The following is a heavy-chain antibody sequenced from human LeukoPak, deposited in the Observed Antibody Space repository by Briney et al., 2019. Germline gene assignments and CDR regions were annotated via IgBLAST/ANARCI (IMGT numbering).Heavy chain of an antibody. J-gene: IGHJ4*02. D-gene: IGHD6-19*01. V-gene: IGHV3-64D*06. CDR1: GFTFNRFA. CDR3: VNQISGWVY. CDR2: IGSNGRST. Sequence: GGSLRLSCSASGFTFNRFAMHWVRQAPGKGLEYLSGIGSNGRSTHNADSVKGRFTISRDNSKNTLFLQMTSLRAEDTAVYYCVNQISGWVYWGQGTLVTVAS.